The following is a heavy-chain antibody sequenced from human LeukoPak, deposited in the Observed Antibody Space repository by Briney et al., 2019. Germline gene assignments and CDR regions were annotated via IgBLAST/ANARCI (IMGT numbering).Heavy chain of an antibody. CDR2: IWYDGSNT. Sequence: GRSLRLSCAASGFTVGSYGMRWVRQAPGKGLEWVAVIWYDGSNTYYADSVKGRFNISSDNSKNTLSLQMNSLSAEDTAVYYCAREGLATIDYFDSWGQGTLVTVSS. V-gene: IGHV3-33*01. CDR1: GFTVGSYG. D-gene: IGHD5-24*01. J-gene: IGHJ4*02. CDR3: AREGLATIDYFDS.